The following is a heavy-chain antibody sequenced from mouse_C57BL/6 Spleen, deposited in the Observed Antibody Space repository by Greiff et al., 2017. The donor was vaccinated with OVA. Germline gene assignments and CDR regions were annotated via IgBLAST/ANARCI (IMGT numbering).Heavy chain of an antibody. V-gene: IGHV1-69*01. D-gene: IGHD4-1*01. J-gene: IGHJ2*01. Sequence: QVQLQQSGAELVMPGASVKLSCKASGYTFTSYWMHWVKQRPGQGLEWIGEIDPSDSYTNYNQKFKGKSTLTVDKSSSTAYMQLSSLTSEDSAVYYCARAVTGYYFDYWGQGTTLTVSS. CDR1: GYTFTSYW. CDR3: ARAVTGYYFDY. CDR2: IDPSDSYT.